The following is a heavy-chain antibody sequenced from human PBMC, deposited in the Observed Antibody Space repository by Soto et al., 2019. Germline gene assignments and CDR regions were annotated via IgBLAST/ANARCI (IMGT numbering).Heavy chain of an antibody. CDR3: ASDGVVTSRNYYGMDV. V-gene: IGHV3-23*01. CDR2: ITNTGGDT. J-gene: IGHJ6*02. CDR1: GFTFSSNA. D-gene: IGHD2-21*02. Sequence: QPGGSLRLSCAASGFTFSSNAMSWVRQDPGKGLEWVSVITNTGGDTVYADSVKGRFTMSRDNSKNILYLQMNSLRAEDTAVYYCASDGVVTSRNYYGMDVWGQGTTVTVSS.